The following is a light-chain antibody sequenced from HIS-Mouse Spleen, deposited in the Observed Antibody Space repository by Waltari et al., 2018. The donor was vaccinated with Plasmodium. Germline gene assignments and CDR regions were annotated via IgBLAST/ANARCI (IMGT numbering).Light chain of an antibody. CDR2: DAS. J-gene: IGKJ4*01. CDR1: QDIISY. V-gene: IGKV1-8*01. Sequence: AILMTQSPSSFSASTADRVTITFRASQDIISYLAWYQQKPGKAPKLLIYDASTLQSGVPSRFSGSGSGTDFTLTSSCLQSEDCATYYCQQYYSYLLTFGGGTKVEIK. CDR3: QQYYSYLLT.